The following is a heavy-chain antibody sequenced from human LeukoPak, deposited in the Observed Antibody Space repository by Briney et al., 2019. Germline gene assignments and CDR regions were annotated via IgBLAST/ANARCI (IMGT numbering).Heavy chain of an antibody. Sequence: SGTLSLTCAVSGGSISSSNWWRWVRQPPGKGLEWIGEIYHSGSTNYNPSLKSRVTISVDKSKNQFSLKMSSVTAADTAVYYCASAYYYDSSGYEVDAFDIWGQGTMVTVSS. D-gene: IGHD3-22*01. CDR1: GGSISSSNW. CDR3: ASAYYYDSSGYEVDAFDI. CDR2: IYHSGST. V-gene: IGHV4-4*02. J-gene: IGHJ3*02.